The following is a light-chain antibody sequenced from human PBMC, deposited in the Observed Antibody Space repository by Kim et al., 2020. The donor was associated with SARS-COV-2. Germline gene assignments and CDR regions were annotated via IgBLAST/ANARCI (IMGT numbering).Light chain of an antibody. CDR2: GAS. CDR1: QSVSSN. Sequence: VPPAGSATPSCRASQSVSSNLAWYRQRPGQPPRLLIYGASTRATGIPARFSGSGSGTDFTLTITGLQSEDFAIFYCQQYDNLPRTFGQGTKVDIK. CDR3: QQYDNLPRT. V-gene: IGKV3-15*01. J-gene: IGKJ1*01.